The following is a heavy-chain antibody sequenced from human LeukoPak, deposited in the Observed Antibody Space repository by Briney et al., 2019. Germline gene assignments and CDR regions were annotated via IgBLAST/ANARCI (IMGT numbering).Heavy chain of an antibody. J-gene: IGHJ4*02. D-gene: IGHD3-22*01. CDR2: IKPDGSDK. V-gene: IGHV3-7*01. CDR3: ARLGDSSGYYDF. CDR1: GFSFSSYW. Sequence: GGSLRLSCAASGFSFSSYWMSWVRQAPGKGLEWVANIKPDGSDKYYVDSVKGRSTTSRDNAKNSLYLQMNSLRAEDTAVYYSARLGDSSGYYDFWGQGALVTVSS.